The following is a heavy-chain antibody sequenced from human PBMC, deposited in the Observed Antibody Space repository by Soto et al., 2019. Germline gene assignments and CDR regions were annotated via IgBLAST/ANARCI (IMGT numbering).Heavy chain of an antibody. CDR2: ISGSGDNT. CDR3: AKDLGTDDFWSAYYTYYYMDV. D-gene: IGHD3-3*01. CDR1: GFTFSSYA. Sequence: EVQLLESGGGLVQPGGSLRLSCAASGFTFSSYALNWVRQAPGKGLEWVSVISGSGDNTYYADSVKGRFTISRDNSKNTLYLQMNSLRAEDTAVYYCAKDLGTDDFWSAYYTYYYMDVCGKGTKVTVSS. J-gene: IGHJ6*03. V-gene: IGHV3-23*01.